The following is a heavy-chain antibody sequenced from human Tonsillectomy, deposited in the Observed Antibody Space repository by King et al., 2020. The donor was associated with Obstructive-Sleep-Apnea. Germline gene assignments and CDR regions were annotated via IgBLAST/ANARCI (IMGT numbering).Heavy chain of an antibody. J-gene: IGHJ6*02. D-gene: IGHD3-3*01. CDR3: AKAIHDFWSGSNYAMDV. CDR2: ITGSGRKT. V-gene: IGHV3-23*04. CDR1: GFTFDSYA. Sequence: VQLVESGGGLVQPGGSLRLSCAASGFTFDSYAMSWVRQAPGKGLEWVSTITGSGRKTYHADSVKGRFTISRDNSMNTLYLQINSLRAEDTAVYYCAKAIHDFWSGSNYAMDVWGQGTTVIVSS.